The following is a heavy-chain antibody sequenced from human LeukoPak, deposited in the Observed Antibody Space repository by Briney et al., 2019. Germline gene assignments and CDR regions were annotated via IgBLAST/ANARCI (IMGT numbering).Heavy chain of an antibody. CDR2: INQDGREI. Sequence: GGSLRLSCAASGFTFSSYWMSWVRQAPGKGLEWVANINQDGREINYVDSVKGRFTISRDNAKNSVYLQMNSLRDEDTAVYYCAREQPDSSGYYSIDYWGQGTLVTVSS. CDR1: GFTFSSYW. D-gene: IGHD3-22*01. V-gene: IGHV3-7*01. J-gene: IGHJ4*02. CDR3: AREQPDSSGYYSIDY.